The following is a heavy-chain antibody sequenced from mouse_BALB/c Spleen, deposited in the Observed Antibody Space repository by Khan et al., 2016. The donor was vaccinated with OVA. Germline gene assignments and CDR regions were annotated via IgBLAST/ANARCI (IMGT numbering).Heavy chain of an antibody. J-gene: IGHJ4*01. CDR1: GFSLSRYN. Sequence: QIQLVQSGPGLVAPSQSLSITCTVSGFSLSRYNIHWVRQPPGKGLEWLGMIWGGRGTDYNSPLKSRLNISKDNSKSQVFLKMNSLQTDDTAMYYCARAYYRYDGYYAMDYWGQGISVTVSS. CDR2: IWGGRGT. D-gene: IGHD2-14*01. CDR3: ARAYYRYDGYYAMDY. V-gene: IGHV2-6-4*01.